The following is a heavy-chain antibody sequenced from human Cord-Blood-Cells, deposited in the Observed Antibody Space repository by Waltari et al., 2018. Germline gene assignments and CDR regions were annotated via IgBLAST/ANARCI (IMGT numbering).Heavy chain of an antibody. V-gene: IGHV4-39*01. CDR2: IYYSGST. Sequence: QLQLQESGPGLVKPSETLSLTCTVSGGSISSRSYYWGWLRQPPRKGLEWIGSIYYSGSTYYNPSLKSRVTISVDTSKNQFSLKLSSVTAADTAVYYCARREYGSGTHKADAFDIWGQGTMVTVSS. CDR3: ARREYGSGTHKADAFDI. CDR1: GGSISSRSYY. J-gene: IGHJ3*02. D-gene: IGHD3-10*01.